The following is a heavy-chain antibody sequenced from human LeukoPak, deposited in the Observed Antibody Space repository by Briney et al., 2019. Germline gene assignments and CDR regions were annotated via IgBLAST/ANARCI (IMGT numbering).Heavy chain of an antibody. V-gene: IGHV3-30*03. CDR3: ARVPITLAGTKDAKYFQH. J-gene: IGHJ1*01. Sequence: GGSLRLSCTASGFTFSDSAMHWVRQAPGKGLEPVALISNIENYKYYTDSVKGRFTISRDNSKHTLFLEMISLRAEDTALYYCARVPITLAGTKDAKYFQHWGQGTLVTVSS. CDR2: ISNIENYK. D-gene: IGHD6-19*01. CDR1: GFTFSDSA.